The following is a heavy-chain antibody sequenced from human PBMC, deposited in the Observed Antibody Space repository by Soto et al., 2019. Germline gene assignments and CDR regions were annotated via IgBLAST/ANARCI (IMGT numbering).Heavy chain of an antibody. CDR2: ISYDGSDR. CDR1: GFTFSDYG. D-gene: IGHD2-15*01. J-gene: IGHJ4*02. Sequence: QVQVEEFGGGVVRPGMSLRLSCEGPGFTFSDYGFHWVRQAPGKGLEWVAMISYDGSDRYYRDSVQGRFTISRDDSKNTVYLQMNSLRAEDTATYYCARSTYCNGGSCFPQYWGPGTLVSVSS. CDR3: ARSTYCNGGSCFPQY. V-gene: IGHV3-30*03.